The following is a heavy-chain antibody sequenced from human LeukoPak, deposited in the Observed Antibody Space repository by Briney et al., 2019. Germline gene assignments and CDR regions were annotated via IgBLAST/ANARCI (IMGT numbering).Heavy chain of an antibody. CDR3: AKSGGYGLIDY. Sequence: SETLSLTCTVSGVSISSYFWSWIRQPPGKGLEWIGYIFYNGSTNYNPSLKSRVTISVDTSKNQFSLKLNSVTAADTAMYFCAKSGGYGLIDYWGQGTRVIVSS. D-gene: IGHD1-26*01. CDR1: GVSISSYF. CDR2: IFYNGST. V-gene: IGHV4-59*08. J-gene: IGHJ4*02.